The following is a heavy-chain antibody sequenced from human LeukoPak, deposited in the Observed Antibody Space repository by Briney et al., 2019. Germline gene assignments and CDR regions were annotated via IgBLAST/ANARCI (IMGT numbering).Heavy chain of an antibody. CDR1: GGTFSSYA. Sequence: SVKVSCKASGGTFSSYAISWVRQAPGQGLEWMGGIIPIFGTANYAQKFQGRVTITAHESTSTAYMELSSQRSEDTAVYYCAGGLPHYYGSRRPAYNSNCFDSWGQGTLVTVSS. CDR3: AGGLPHYYGSRRPAYNSNCFDS. D-gene: IGHD3-10*01. V-gene: IGHV1-69*01. CDR2: IIPIFGTA. J-gene: IGHJ5*01.